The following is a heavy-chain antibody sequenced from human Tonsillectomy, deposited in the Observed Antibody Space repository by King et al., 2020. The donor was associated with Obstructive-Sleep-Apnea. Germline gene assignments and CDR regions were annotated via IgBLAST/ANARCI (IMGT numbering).Heavy chain of an antibody. CDR3: ARHLSGGSSGWYSVPFDC. D-gene: IGHD6-19*01. CDR2: INPSDSYT. CDR1: GYSFSTYW. V-gene: IGHV5-10-1*03. J-gene: IGHJ4*02. Sequence: EVQLVESGAEVKKPGESLRISCQGSGYSFSTYWISWVRQMPGKGLEWMGSINPSDSYTNCRPSFQGHVAISADNSISTAYLQWSSLKASDTAIYYCARHLSGGSSGWYSVPFDCWGQGTLVTVSS.